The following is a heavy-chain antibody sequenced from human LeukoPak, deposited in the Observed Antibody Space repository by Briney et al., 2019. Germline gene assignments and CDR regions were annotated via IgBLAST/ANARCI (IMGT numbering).Heavy chain of an antibody. D-gene: IGHD2/OR15-2a*01. V-gene: IGHV1-69*13. CDR2: IIPIFGTA. Sequence: GASVKVSCKASGGTFSSYAISWVRQAPGQGLEWMGGIIPIFGTANYAQKFQGRVTITADESTSTAYMELSSLRSEDTAVYYCARGGTPPLNRPNWFDPWGQGTLVTVSS. CDR1: GGTFSSYA. J-gene: IGHJ5*02. CDR3: ARGGTPPLNRPNWFDP.